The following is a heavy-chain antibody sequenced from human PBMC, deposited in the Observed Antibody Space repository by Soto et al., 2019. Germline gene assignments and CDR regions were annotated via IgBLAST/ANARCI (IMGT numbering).Heavy chain of an antibody. CDR3: ARKGDYDILTGGSIDY. CDR2: ISYDGSNK. V-gene: IGHV3-30-3*01. Sequence: QVQLVESGGGVVQPGRSLRLSCAASGFTFSSYAMHWVRQAPGKGLEWVAVISYDGSNKYHADSVKGRFTISRDNSKNTLYLQMNSLRAEDTAVYYCARKGDYDILTGGSIDYWGQGTLVTVSS. D-gene: IGHD3-9*01. J-gene: IGHJ4*02. CDR1: GFTFSSYA.